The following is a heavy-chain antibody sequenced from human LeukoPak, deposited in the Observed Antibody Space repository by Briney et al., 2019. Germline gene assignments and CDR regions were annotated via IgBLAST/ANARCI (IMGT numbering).Heavy chain of an antibody. CDR3: ASGRTDIVVVPATLRNYYFDY. CDR1: GVTFNSHA. Sequence: SVKVSCKTSGVTFNSHANNWVRQAPGQGLEWMGGIMPISGTANYAQKFQGRVTITADKHTNTAYMELSSLRSEDTAVYYCASGRTDIVVVPATLRNYYFDYWGQGTLVTVSS. V-gene: IGHV1-69*06. CDR2: IMPISGTA. D-gene: IGHD2-2*01. J-gene: IGHJ4*02.